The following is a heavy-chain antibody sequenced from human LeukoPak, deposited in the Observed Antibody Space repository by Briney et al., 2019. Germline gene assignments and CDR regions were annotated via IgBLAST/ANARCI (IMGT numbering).Heavy chain of an antibody. J-gene: IGHJ4*02. Sequence: PGGSLRLSCAASGFTFSGSAMHWVRQASGKGLEWVGRIRSKANSYATAYAASVKGRFTISRDDSKNTAYLQMNSLKTEDTAVYYCTSHFGSIAARRDGFDYWGQGTLVTVSS. CDR2: IRSKANSYAT. CDR3: TSHFGSIAARRDGFDY. V-gene: IGHV3-73*01. D-gene: IGHD6-6*01. CDR1: GFTFSGSA.